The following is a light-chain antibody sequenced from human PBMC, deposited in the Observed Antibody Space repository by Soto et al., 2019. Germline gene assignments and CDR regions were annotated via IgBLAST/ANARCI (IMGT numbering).Light chain of an antibody. J-gene: IGLJ2*01. CDR1: SSNIGAGYD. Sequence: QSVLTQPPSVSGAPGQRVTISCTGSSSNIGAGYDVHWYQQLPGTAPKLLIYGNSNRPSGVPDRFSGSKSGTSASLAITGLQAEDEADYYYQSYDSSRSGSVFGGGTKVTVL. CDR3: QSYDSSRSGSV. CDR2: GNS. V-gene: IGLV1-40*01.